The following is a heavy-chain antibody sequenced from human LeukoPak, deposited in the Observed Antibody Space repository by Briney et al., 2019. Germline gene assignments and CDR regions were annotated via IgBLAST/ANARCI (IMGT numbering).Heavy chain of an antibody. V-gene: IGHV6-1*01. CDR3: ARAYRVIVGAPLGAFDI. CDR2: TYYRSKWYN. D-gene: IGHD1-26*01. CDR1: GDSVSSNSAA. J-gene: IGHJ3*02. Sequence: SQTLSLTCAISGDSVSSNSAAWNWIRQSPSRGLEWLGRTYYRSKWYNDYAVSVKSRITINPDTSKNQFSLQLNSVTPEDTAVYYCARAYRVIVGAPLGAFDIWDKGTMVTVSS.